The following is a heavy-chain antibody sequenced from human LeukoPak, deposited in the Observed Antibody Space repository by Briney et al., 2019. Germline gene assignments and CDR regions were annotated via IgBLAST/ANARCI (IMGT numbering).Heavy chain of an antibody. V-gene: IGHV1-18*01. CDR3: ASSAPLLRYFDWATWDY. CDR1: GYTLTSYG. J-gene: IGHJ4*02. CDR2: ISAYNGNT. D-gene: IGHD3-9*01. Sequence: ASVKVSCKATGYTLTSYGISWVRQAPGQGLEWMGWISAYNGNTNYAQKLQGRVTMTTDASTSTAYMELRSLRSDDTAVYYCASSAPLLRYFDWATWDYWGQGTLVTVSS.